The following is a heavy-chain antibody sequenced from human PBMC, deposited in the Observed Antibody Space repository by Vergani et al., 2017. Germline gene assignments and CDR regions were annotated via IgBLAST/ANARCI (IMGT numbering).Heavy chain of an antibody. CDR2: IIPILGIA. V-gene: IGHV1-69*09. Sequence: QVQLVQSGAEVKKPGASVKVSCKASGYTFTGYYMHWVRQAPGQGLEWMGRIIPILGIANYAQKFQGRVTITADKSTSTAYMELSSLRSEDTAVYYCARGFDVGADYWGQGTLVTVSS. J-gene: IGHJ4*02. CDR1: GYTFTGYY. CDR3: ARGFDVGADY. D-gene: IGHD3-10*01.